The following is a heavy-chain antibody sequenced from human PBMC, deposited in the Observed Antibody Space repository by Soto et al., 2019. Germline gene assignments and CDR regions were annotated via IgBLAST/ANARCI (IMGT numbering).Heavy chain of an antibody. V-gene: IGHV4-34*01. CDR2: INHRGST. CDR3: ARATRLRGYSYGYYYYGMDV. Sequence: QVQLQQWGAGLLKPSETLSLTCAVYGGSFSGYYWSWIRQPPGKGLEWIGEINHRGSTNYNPSLKSRVTISVDTSTNQFSLKLSSVTAADTAVYYCARATRLRGYSYGYYYYGMDVWGQGTTVTVSS. D-gene: IGHD5-18*01. J-gene: IGHJ6*02. CDR1: GGSFSGYY.